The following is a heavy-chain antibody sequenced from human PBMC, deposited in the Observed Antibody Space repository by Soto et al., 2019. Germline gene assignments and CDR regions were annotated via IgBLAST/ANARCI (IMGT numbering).Heavy chain of an antibody. J-gene: IGHJ4*02. D-gene: IGHD3-3*01. CDR2: ISGSGGST. V-gene: IGHV3-23*01. CDR3: AKDRFTIFGVVIIKGPYFDY. Sequence: GGSLRLSCAASGFTFSSYAMSWVRKAPGKGLEWVSAISGSGGSTYYADSVKGRFTISRDNSKNTLYLQMNSLRAEDTAVYYCAKDRFTIFGVVIIKGPYFDYWGQGTLVTVSS. CDR1: GFTFSSYA.